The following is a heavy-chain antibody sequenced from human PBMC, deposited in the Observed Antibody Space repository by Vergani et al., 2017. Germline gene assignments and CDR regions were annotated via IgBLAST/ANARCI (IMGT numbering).Heavy chain of an antibody. D-gene: IGHD2-15*01. CDR1: GFTFRNFS. Sequence: EVLLVESGGGLVKPGGSLRLSCEASGFTFRNFSMNWVRQAPGKGLEWVSVIKSDGRTSYAESVRGRFTISRDTSRNAVYLQMNILRVEDTGVYYCTRSECSGTTCYGHYFDLWGHGILVTVSS. CDR2: IKSDGRT. J-gene: IGHJ4*01. V-gene: IGHV3-66*02. CDR3: TRSECSGTTCYGHYFDL.